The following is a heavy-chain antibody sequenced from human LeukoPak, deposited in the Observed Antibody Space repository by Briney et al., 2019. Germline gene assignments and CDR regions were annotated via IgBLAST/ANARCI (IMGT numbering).Heavy chain of an antibody. CDR1: GFTFSSYW. CDR3: ARGGGLDV. CDR2: INHNGNVN. J-gene: IGHJ6*02. Sequence: GGSLRLSCAASGFTFSSYWMNWARRAPGKGLEWVASINHNGNVNYYVDSVKGRFTISRDNAKNSLYLQMSNLRAEDTAVYFCARGGGLDVWAQGATVTVSS. V-gene: IGHV3-7*03. D-gene: IGHD3-10*01.